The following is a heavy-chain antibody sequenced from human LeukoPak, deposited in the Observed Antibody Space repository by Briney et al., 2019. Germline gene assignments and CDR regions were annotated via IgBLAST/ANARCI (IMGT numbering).Heavy chain of an antibody. CDR2: ITGDGATT. D-gene: IGHD3-9*01. CDR1: GFSFSINA. V-gene: IGHV3-23*01. Sequence: GGSLRLSCAASGFSFSINAMTWVRQAPGKGLECVSAITGDGATTYYADSVRGRFTISRDNSKNTLYLQMNSLRAEDTAVYYCARSGILTGRYFDYWGQGTLVTVSS. CDR3: ARSGILTGRYFDY. J-gene: IGHJ4*02.